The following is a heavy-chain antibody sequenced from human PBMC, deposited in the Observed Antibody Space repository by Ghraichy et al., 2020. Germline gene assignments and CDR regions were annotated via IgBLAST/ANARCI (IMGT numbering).Heavy chain of an antibody. V-gene: IGHV3-11*01. CDR1: GFTFSDYY. J-gene: IGHJ6*02. D-gene: IGHD6-13*01. CDR2: ISSSGSTI. Sequence: GGSLRLSCAASGFTFSDYYMSWIRQAPGKGLEWVSYISSSGSTIYYADSVKGRFTISRDNAKNSLYLQMNSLRAEDTAVYYCASGTKAGYSSSWFYYYYYGMDVWGQGTTVTVSS. CDR3: ASGTKAGYSSSWFYYYYYGMDV.